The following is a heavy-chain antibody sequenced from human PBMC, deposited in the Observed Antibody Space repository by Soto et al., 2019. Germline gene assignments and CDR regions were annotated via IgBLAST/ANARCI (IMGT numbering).Heavy chain of an antibody. V-gene: IGHV4-34*01. CDR3: ARVGIAAWTRGGWFDP. CDR2: INHSGST. CDR1: GGSFSGYY. Sequence: SETLSLTCAVYGGSFSGYYWSWIRQPPGKGLEWIGEINHSGSTNYNPSLKSRVTISVDTSKNQFSLKLSSVTAADTAVYYCARVGIAAWTRGGWFDPWGQGTLVTVSS. J-gene: IGHJ5*02. D-gene: IGHD6-6*01.